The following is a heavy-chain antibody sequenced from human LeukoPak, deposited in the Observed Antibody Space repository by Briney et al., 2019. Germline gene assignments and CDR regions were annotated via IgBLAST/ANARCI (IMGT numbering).Heavy chain of an antibody. V-gene: IGHV4-59*01. CDR3: ARDLYSSSWLNYFDY. Sequence: SETLSLTCTVSGGSISSYYWSWIRQPPGKGLEWIGYIYYSGSTNYNPSLKSRVTISVDTSKNQFSQKLSSVTAADTAVYYCARDLYSSSWLNYFDYWGQGTLVTVSS. CDR2: IYYSGST. CDR1: GGSISSYY. D-gene: IGHD6-13*01. J-gene: IGHJ4*02.